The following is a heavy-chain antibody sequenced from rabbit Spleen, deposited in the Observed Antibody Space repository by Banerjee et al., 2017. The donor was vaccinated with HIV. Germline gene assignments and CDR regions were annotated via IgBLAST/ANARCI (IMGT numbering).Heavy chain of an antibody. J-gene: IGHJ4*01. CDR2: LNAVTGKA. CDR1: GVSFNDKDV. Sequence: QEQLEESGGGLVKPEGSLTLTCKASGVSFNDKDVMCWVRQAPGKGLEWIACLNAVTGKAVYASWATGRFTFSKTSSTTVTLQMASLTAADTAPYFCARGGGLWGQGTLVTVS. V-gene: IGHV1S45*01. CDR3: ARGGGL.